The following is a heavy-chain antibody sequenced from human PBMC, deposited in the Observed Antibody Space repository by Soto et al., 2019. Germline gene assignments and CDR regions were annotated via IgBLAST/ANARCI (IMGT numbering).Heavy chain of an antibody. CDR2: ISSSSSYI. J-gene: IGHJ4*02. CDR1: GFTFSSYS. CDR3: ARDRGEWLTQGNYFDY. V-gene: IGHV3-21*01. Sequence: GGSLRLSCAASGFTFSSYSMNWVRQAPGKGLEWVSSISSSSSYIYYADSVKGRFTISRDNAKNSLYLKMNSLRAEDTAVYYCARDRGEWLTQGNYFDYWGQGTLVTVSS. D-gene: IGHD6-19*01.